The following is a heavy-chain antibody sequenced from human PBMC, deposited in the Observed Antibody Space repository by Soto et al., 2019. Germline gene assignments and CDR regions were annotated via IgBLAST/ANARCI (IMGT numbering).Heavy chain of an antibody. CDR2: ISYDGRKK. CDR3: ARDVSQQLVRYYYYYGMDV. Sequence: GGSLRLSCAASGFTFSSYAMHWVRQAPGKGLEWVAVISYDGRKKYYADSVKGRFTISRDNSKNTLYLQMNSLRAEDTAVYYCARDVSQQLVRYYYYYGMDVWGQGTTVTVSS. D-gene: IGHD6-13*01. CDR1: GFTFSSYA. J-gene: IGHJ6*02. V-gene: IGHV3-30-3*01.